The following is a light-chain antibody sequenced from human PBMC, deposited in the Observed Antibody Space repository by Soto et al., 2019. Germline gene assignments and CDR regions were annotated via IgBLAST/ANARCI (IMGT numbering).Light chain of an antibody. V-gene: IGLV2-14*01. CDR3: SSYTSSSTYV. CDR1: STDVGGYNC. CDR2: EVS. J-gene: IGLJ1*01. Sequence: QSALTQPASVSGSPGQSITISCTGSSTDVGGYNCVSWYQQHPGKAPKVMIYEVSNRPSGVSNRFSGSKSGNTASLTISGLQAEDEADYYCSSYTSSSTYVFGTGTKVTVL.